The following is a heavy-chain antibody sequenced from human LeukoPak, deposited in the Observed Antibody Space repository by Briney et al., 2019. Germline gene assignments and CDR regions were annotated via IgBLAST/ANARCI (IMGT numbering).Heavy chain of an antibody. D-gene: IGHD3-22*01. CDR3: ARPYYYDSRIDP. V-gene: IGHV4-30-4*01. Sequence: PSETLSLTCTVSGGSISSGDFYWSWIRQPPGKGLEWIAYMYYSGSTYYNPSLKSRVTMSADTSKNQLSLKLSSVTAADTAVYYCARPYYYDSRIDPWGQGILVTVSS. J-gene: IGHJ5*02. CDR1: GGSISSGDFY. CDR2: MYYSGST.